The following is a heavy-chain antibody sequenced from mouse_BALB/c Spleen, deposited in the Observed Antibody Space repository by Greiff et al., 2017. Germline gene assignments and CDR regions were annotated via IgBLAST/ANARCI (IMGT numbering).Heavy chain of an antibody. J-gene: IGHJ3*01. CDR1: GYSITSDYA. D-gene: IGHD2-4*01. CDR3: ARGDDYSFAY. V-gene: IGHV3-2*02. Sequence: EVKLQESGPGLVKPSQSLSLTCTVTGYSITSDYAWNWIRQFPGNQLEWMGYISYSGSTSYNPSLKSRISITRDTSKNQFFLQLNSVTTEDTATYYCARGDDYSFAYWGQGTLVTVSA. CDR2: ISYSGST.